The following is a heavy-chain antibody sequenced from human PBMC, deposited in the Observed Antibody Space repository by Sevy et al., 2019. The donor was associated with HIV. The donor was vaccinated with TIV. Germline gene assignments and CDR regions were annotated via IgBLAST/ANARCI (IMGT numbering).Heavy chain of an antibody. CDR3: DTDVGGYSYGYGVFAFDI. CDR2: IYYSGST. D-gene: IGHD5-18*01. V-gene: IGHV4-30-4*01. Sequence: SETLSLTCTVSGGSISSGDYYWSWIRQPPGKGLEWIGYIYYSGSTYYNPSLKSRVTISVDMSKNQFSLKLSSVTAADTAVYYCDTDVGGYSYGYGVFAFDIWGQGTMVTVSS. CDR1: GGSISSGDYY. J-gene: IGHJ3*02.